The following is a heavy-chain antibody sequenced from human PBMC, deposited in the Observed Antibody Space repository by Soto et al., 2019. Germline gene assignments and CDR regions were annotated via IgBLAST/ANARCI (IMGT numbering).Heavy chain of an antibody. CDR1: GGTFSTYT. D-gene: IGHD3-22*01. CDR3: ARSQDSSGYWNNCFDP. CDR2: IIPLFGTA. J-gene: IGHJ5*02. V-gene: IGHV1-69*01. Sequence: QVQLVQSGTEVKKPGSSVQVSCKASGGTFSTYTMTWVRQAPGQGLEWMGGIIPLFGTANYAQKFQGRVTISADESTSTVYMELSSLRSEDTAVYYCARSQDSSGYWNNCFDPWGQGTLVTVSS.